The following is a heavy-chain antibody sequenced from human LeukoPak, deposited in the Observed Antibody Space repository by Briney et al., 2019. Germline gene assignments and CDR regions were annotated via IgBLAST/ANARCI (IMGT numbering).Heavy chain of an antibody. Sequence: SETLCLTCTVSGGSISSGGYYWSWIRQHPGKGLEWIGYIYYSGSTYYNPSLKSRVTISADTSKNQFSLKLISVTTADTAVYYCARARSAAGNFDYWGQGTLVTVPS. CDR1: GGSISSGGYY. CDR2: IYYSGST. V-gene: IGHV4-31*03. D-gene: IGHD6-13*01. CDR3: ARARSAAGNFDY. J-gene: IGHJ4*02.